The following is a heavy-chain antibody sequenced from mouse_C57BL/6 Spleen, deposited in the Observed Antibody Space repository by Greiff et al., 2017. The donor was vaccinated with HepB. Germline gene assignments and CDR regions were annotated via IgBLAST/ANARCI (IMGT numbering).Heavy chain of an antibody. J-gene: IGHJ4*01. CDR1: GYTFTSYG. CDR2: IYPRSGNT. Sequence: VQLQESGAELARPGASVKLSCKASGYTFTSYGISWVKQRTGQGLEWIGEIYPRSGNTYYNEKFKGKATLTADKSSSTAYMELRSLTSEDSAVYFCARGRVITTVVATDYAMDYWGQGTSVTVSS. CDR3: ARGRVITTVVATDYAMDY. V-gene: IGHV1-81*01. D-gene: IGHD1-1*01.